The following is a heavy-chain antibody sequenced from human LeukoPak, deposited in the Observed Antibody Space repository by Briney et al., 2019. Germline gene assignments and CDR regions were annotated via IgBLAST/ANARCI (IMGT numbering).Heavy chain of an antibody. CDR3: ARDRGSHYLDY. V-gene: IGHV3-33*01. CDR2: LGHDGSYI. J-gene: IGHJ4*02. Sequence: TGGSLRPSCAASSFTFSNYGMYWVRQAPGKGLEWVAVLGHDGSYIYYGDSVKGRFTISRDNSKNTLYLQMNSLRAEDTAVYFCARDRGSHYLDYWGQGTLVTVSS. D-gene: IGHD1-26*01. CDR1: SFTFSNYG.